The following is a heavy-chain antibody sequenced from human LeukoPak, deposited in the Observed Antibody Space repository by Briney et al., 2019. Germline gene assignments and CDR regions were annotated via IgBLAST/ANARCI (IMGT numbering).Heavy chain of an antibody. D-gene: IGHD5-12*01. Sequence: GGSLRLSCAASGFTLSNYAMHWVRQAPGKGLEWVAVISYDGSNKFYADSVKGRFTISRDNSKNTLHLQMTSLRAEDTAVYYCARSLATSYYYMDVWGKGTTVTVSS. CDR1: GFTLSNYA. CDR3: ARSLATSYYYMDV. J-gene: IGHJ6*03. CDR2: ISYDGSNK. V-gene: IGHV3-30*04.